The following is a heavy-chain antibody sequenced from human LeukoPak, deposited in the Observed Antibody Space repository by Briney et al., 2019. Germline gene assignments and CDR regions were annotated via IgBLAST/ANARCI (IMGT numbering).Heavy chain of an antibody. J-gene: IGHJ6*03. D-gene: IGHD5-24*01. CDR3: ARVFEDGYQYYYYMDV. V-gene: IGHV3-11*06. CDR1: GFTFSDHY. CDR2: ISSSSSDK. Sequence: PGGSLRLSCAASGFTFSDHYMTWIRQAPGKGLEWVSYISSSSSDKHYADSVKGRVSISRDNAKNSLFLEMTSLRVEDTAVYYCARVFEDGYQYYYYMDVWGKGTTVTVSS.